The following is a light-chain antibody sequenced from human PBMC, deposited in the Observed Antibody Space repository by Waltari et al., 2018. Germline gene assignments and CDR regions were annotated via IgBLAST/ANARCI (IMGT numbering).Light chain of an antibody. Sequence: QSALTQPRSVSGSPGQSVTISCTGTSNYVGGYHYVSWYQHHPGEVPKLMIYDVTQRPSGVPDRFSGSKSGNTASLTISGLQADDEADYYCSSYGGTYFVFGGGTRLTVL. V-gene: IGLV2-11*01. CDR1: SNYVGGYHY. J-gene: IGLJ2*01. CDR2: DVT. CDR3: SSYGGTYFV.